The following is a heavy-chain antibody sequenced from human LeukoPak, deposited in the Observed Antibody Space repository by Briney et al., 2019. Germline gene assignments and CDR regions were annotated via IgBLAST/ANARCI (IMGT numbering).Heavy chain of an antibody. CDR1: GFTFSSYS. J-gene: IGHJ6*03. Sequence: GGSLRLSCTTSGFTFSSYSMNWVRQAPGKGLEWVSYISSSSSTIYYPDSVKGRFTISRDNSKNTLYLQMNSLRGDDTAVYYCVKDCPGDSSPEGVCHYYMDVWGKGTTVTVSS. CDR2: ISSSSSTI. CDR3: VKDCPGDSSPEGVCHYYMDV. V-gene: IGHV3-48*01. D-gene: IGHD3-22*01.